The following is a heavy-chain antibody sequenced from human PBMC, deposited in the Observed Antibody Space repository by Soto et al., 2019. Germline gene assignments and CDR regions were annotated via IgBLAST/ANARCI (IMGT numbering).Heavy chain of an antibody. CDR3: ARPHFSSSYYFDY. CDR1: GFTFSFCA. Sequence: PGGSLRLSCAASGFTFSFCAMSWVRQAPGKGLEWVSSIRGNNGDTYYADSVKGRFTISRDNSKNTLYLQMNSLRVEDTAVYYCARPHFSSSYYFDYWGQGTLVTVSS. V-gene: IGHV3-23*01. D-gene: IGHD6-13*01. J-gene: IGHJ4*02. CDR2: IRGNNGDT.